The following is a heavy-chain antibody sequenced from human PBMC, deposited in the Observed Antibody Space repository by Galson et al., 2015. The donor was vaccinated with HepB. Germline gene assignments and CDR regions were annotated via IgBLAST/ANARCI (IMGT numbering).Heavy chain of an antibody. Sequence: SLRLSCAASGFTFSSSCMSWVRQAPGKGLEWVANIQKDVNGKDYVDSVKGRFTISRDNAKNSVYLQMNNLRAEDTAVYYCARDPYDNRPDKEYGAFDIWGQGTMVTVSS. CDR3: ARDPYDNRPDKEYGAFDI. CDR1: GFTFSSSC. D-gene: IGHD3-9*01. CDR2: IQKDVNGK. J-gene: IGHJ3*02. V-gene: IGHV3-7*03.